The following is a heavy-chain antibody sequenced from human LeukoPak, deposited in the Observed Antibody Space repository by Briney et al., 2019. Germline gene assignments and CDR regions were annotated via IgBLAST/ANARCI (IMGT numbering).Heavy chain of an antibody. J-gene: IGHJ4*02. D-gene: IGHD6-13*01. Sequence: GESLKISCKGSGYSFTSYWIGWVRQMPGKGLEWMGIVYPGDSDTRYSLSFQGQVTISADRSISTAYLQWTSLKASDTAMYYCASGYSSSWLAFDYWGQGTLVTVSS. CDR2: VYPGDSDT. CDR1: GYSFTSYW. V-gene: IGHV5-51*01. CDR3: ASGYSSSWLAFDY.